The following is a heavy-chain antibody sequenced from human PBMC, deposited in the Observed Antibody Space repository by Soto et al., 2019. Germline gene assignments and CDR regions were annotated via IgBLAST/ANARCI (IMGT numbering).Heavy chain of an antibody. CDR2: ISSSSSTI. V-gene: IGHV3-48*01. Sequence: EVQLVESGGGLVQPGGSLRLSCAASGFTFSSYSMNWVRQAPGKGLEWVSYISSSSSTIYYADSVKGRFTIYRDNAKNSLYLQMNSLRAEDTAVYYCVRDSPPIDYWGQGTLVTVSS. J-gene: IGHJ4*02. CDR3: VRDSPPIDY. CDR1: GFTFSSYS.